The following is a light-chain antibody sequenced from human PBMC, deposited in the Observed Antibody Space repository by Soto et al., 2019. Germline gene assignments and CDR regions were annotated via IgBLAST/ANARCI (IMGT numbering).Light chain of an antibody. J-gene: IGLJ1*01. CDR1: SSDVGGYDY. V-gene: IGLV2-11*01. CDR3: CSYAGTYTYV. CDR2: DVS. Sequence: QSVLTQPRSVSGSLGQSVTISCTGTSSDVGGYDYVSWYQQHPGKVPKLMIHDVSKRPSGVPDRFSGSKSGNTASLTISGLQGEDEADYYCCSYAGTYTYVFGTGTKVTVL.